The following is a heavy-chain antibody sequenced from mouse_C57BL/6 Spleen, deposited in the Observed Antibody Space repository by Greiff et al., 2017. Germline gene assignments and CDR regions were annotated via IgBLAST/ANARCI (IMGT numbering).Heavy chain of an antibody. J-gene: IGHJ3*01. CDR3: AIRGVTSGFAY. Sequence: QVQLQQPGAELVRPGSSVKLSCKASGYTFTSYWMDWVKQRPGQGLEWIGNIYPSDSETHYNQRFKGKATLTVDKSSSTAYMQLSSLTSEDSAVYYCAIRGVTSGFAYWGQGTLVTVSA. CDR2: IYPSDSET. D-gene: IGHD2-2*01. V-gene: IGHV1-61*01. CDR1: GYTFTSYW.